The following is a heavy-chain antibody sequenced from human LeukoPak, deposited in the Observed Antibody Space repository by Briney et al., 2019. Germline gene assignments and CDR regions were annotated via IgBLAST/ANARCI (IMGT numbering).Heavy chain of an antibody. CDR3: ARIVGGAPDY. CDR1: GDSVSSNSAA. J-gene: IGHJ4*02. V-gene: IGHV6-1*01. CDR2: TYYRSKWSN. Sequence: LSQTLSLTCAIYGDSVSSNSAAWNWIRQSPSRGLEWLGRTYYRSKWSNNYAISVKRRISINPDTSKNQFSLQLNSVTPEDTAIYYCARIVGGAPDYWGQGTLVTVSS. D-gene: IGHD1-26*01.